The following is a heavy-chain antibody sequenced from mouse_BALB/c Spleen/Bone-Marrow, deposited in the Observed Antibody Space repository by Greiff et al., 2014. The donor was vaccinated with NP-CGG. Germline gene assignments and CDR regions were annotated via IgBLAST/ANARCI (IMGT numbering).Heavy chain of an antibody. CDR1: GYTFTSYV. Sequence: ELQLVESGPELVKPGASVKMSCKASGYTFTSYVMHWVKQKPGQGLEWIGYINPYNDGTKYNEKFKGKATLTSDKSSSTAYMELSSLTSEDSAVYYCARNYRYDGFAYWGQGTLVTVSA. J-gene: IGHJ3*01. V-gene: IGHV1-14*01. D-gene: IGHD2-14*01. CDR3: ARNYRYDGFAY. CDR2: INPYNDGT.